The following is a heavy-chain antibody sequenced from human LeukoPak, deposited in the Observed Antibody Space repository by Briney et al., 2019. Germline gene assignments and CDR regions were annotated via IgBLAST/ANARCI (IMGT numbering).Heavy chain of an antibody. CDR1: GGSISSYY. V-gene: IGHV4-59*01. CDR3: ARDLSSGWYRGFGY. Sequence: SETLSLTCTVSGGSISSYYWSWIRHPPGKGLEWIGYIYYSGSTNYNPSLKSRVTISVDTSKNQFSLKLSSVTAADTAVYYCARDLSSGWYRGFGYWGQGTLVTVSS. D-gene: IGHD6-19*01. CDR2: IYYSGST. J-gene: IGHJ4*02.